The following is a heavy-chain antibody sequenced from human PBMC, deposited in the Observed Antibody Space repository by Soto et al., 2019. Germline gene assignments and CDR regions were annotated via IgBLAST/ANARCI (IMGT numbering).Heavy chain of an antibody. CDR1: GGSISTSSYY. Sequence: QLQLQESGPGLVKPSETLSLTCTVSGGSISTSSYYWGWIRQPPGKGLEWIGSIYYSGSTYYNPSRKGRVTISVDPSKNPFSLKLSSVPAADTAVYYCARDYDRSGDYWGQGTLVTVSS. CDR3: ARDYDRSGDY. J-gene: IGHJ4*02. D-gene: IGHD3-22*01. CDR2: IYYSGST. V-gene: IGHV4-39*01.